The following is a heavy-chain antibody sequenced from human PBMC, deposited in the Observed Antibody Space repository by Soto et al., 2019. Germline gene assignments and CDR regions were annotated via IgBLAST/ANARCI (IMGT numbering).Heavy chain of an antibody. CDR3: ANVLRLDY. J-gene: IGHJ4*02. CDR1: GFTFSSYG. V-gene: IGHV3-30*18. D-gene: IGHD2-8*01. CDR2: ISYDGSNK. Sequence: XGSLRLSCAASGFTFSSYGMHWVRQAPGKGLEWVAVISYDGSNKYYADSVKGRFTISRDNSKNTLYLEMNSLRAEDTAVYYCANVLRLDYWGQGTLVTVSS.